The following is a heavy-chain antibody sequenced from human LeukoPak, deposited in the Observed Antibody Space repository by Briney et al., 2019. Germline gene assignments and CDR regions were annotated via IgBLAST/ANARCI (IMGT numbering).Heavy chain of an antibody. D-gene: IGHD3-10*01. CDR2: INHSGST. V-gene: IGHV4-34*01. Sequence: SETLSLTCAVYGGSFSGYYWSWIRQPPGKGLEWIGEINHSGSTNYNPSLKSRVTISVDTSKNQFSLKLSSVTAADTAVYYCARGRFTMVRGGFDYWGQGTLVTVSS. CDR1: GGSFSGYY. J-gene: IGHJ4*02. CDR3: ARGRFTMVRGGFDY.